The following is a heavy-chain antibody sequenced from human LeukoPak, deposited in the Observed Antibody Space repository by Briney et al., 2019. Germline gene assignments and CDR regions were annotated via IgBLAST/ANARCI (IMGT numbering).Heavy chain of an antibody. CDR3: ARGGYQMLVGWFDP. J-gene: IGHJ5*02. CDR2: IYYSGST. Sequence: SETLSLTCTGSGGSISSYYWSWIRQPPGKGLEWIGYIYYSGSTNYNPSLKSRVTISVDMSKNQFSLKLSSVTAGDTAVYYCARGGYQMLVGWFDPWGQGTLVTVSS. V-gene: IGHV4-59*01. D-gene: IGHD2-2*01. CDR1: GGSISSYY.